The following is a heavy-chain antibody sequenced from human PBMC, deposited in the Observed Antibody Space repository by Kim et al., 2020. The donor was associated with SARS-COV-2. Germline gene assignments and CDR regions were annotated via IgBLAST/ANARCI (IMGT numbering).Heavy chain of an antibody. CDR3: ARGPRGFWSGYSHDAFDI. Sequence: KSRVTISVDTSKNQFSLKLSSVTAADTAVYYCARGPRGFWSGYSHDAFDIWGQGTMVTVSS. V-gene: IGHV4-34*01. D-gene: IGHD3-3*01. J-gene: IGHJ3*02.